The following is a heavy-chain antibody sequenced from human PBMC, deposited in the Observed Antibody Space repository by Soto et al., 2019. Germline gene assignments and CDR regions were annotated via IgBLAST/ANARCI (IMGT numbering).Heavy chain of an antibody. D-gene: IGHD2-8*01. Sequence: EVQLVESGGDLVQPGGSLRLSCAASGFSFSSSNMNWVRQAPGRGLEWVSYIGTGTTSTYYADSVKARFTISRDNARNSLYLKWNSMTEEDAALYYCARHSEYCSNGVCFGYFVYWGQGTLVTVSS. V-gene: IGHV3-48*02. J-gene: IGHJ4*02. CDR1: GFSFSSSN. CDR2: IGTGTTST. CDR3: ARHSEYCSNGVCFGYFVY.